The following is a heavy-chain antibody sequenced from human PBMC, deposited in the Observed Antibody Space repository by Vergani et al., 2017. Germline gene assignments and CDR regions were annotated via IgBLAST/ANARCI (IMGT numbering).Heavy chain of an antibody. CDR2: ISSSSSYI. J-gene: IGHJ6*02. Sequence: EVQLVESGGGLVKPGGSLRLSCAASGFTFSSYSMNWVRQAPGQGLEWDSSISSSSSYIYYADSVKGRFTISRDNAKNSLYLQMNSLRAEDTAVYYCARKQQWLVNYYYYYGMDVWGQGTTVTVSS. D-gene: IGHD6-19*01. CDR1: GFTFSSYS. V-gene: IGHV3-21*01. CDR3: ARKQQWLVNYYYYYGMDV.